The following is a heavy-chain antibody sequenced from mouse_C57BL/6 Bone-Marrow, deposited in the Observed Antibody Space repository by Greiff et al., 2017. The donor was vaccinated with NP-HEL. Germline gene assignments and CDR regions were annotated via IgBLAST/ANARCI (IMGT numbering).Heavy chain of an antibody. J-gene: IGHJ3*01. Sequence: QVQLQQPGAELVKPGASVKLSCKASGYTFTTYWMQWVKQRPGQGLEWIGEIDPYDSYTNYNQKFKGKATLTVDKSSRTAYMQLSSLTSEDSAVYYCARKAYYGRSYEFAYWGQGTLVTVSA. V-gene: IGHV1-50*01. D-gene: IGHD1-1*01. CDR1: GYTFTTYW. CDR3: ARKAYYGRSYEFAY. CDR2: IDPYDSYT.